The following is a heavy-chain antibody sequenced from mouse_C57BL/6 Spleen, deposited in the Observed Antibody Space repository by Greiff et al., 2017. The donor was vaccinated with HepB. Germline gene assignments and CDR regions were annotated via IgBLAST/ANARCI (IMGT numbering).Heavy chain of an antibody. CDR1: GYAFSSYW. J-gene: IGHJ3*01. CDR2: IYPGDGDT. Sequence: QVQLKQSGAELVKPGASVKISCTASGYAFSSYWMNWVKQAPGKGLEWLGQIYPGDGDTNYNGKFKGKPTLTADNSSSTAYMQLSSLTSEDSAVYFCARDYYGSSYGWFAYWGQGTLVTVSA. V-gene: IGHV1-80*01. CDR3: ARDYYGSSYGWFAY. D-gene: IGHD1-1*01.